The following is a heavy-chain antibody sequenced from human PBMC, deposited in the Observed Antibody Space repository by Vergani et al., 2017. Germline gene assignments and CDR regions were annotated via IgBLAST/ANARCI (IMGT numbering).Heavy chain of an antibody. CDR3: ARGSRAEGGSGPDK. CDR2: IFSSGAT. J-gene: IGHJ4*02. D-gene: IGHD6-13*01. V-gene: IGHV4-61*02. CDR1: GGSVRTSIGYF. Sequence: QVQLQESGPGLVKPSQTLSLSCTVSGGSVRTSIGYFWTWIRQPAGKTLEWIGEIFSSGATNYNPSFKNRVTMSVDTSKNQFSLKLNSVTAADTAVDYCARGSRAEGGSGPDKWGQGTLVTVSS.